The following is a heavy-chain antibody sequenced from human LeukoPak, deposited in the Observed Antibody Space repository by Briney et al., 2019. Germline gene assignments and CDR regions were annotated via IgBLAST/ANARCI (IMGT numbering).Heavy chain of an antibody. Sequence: GGSLRLSCAASGFTFSSYSMNWVRQAPGKGLEWVSYISSSSSTIYYADSVKGRFTISRDNAKNSLYLQMNSLRAEDTAVYYCARSDLRLGELSFGGTDYWGQGTLVTVSS. V-gene: IGHV3-48*04. CDR3: ARSDLRLGELSFGGTDY. J-gene: IGHJ4*02. D-gene: IGHD3-16*02. CDR2: ISSSSSTI. CDR1: GFTFSSYS.